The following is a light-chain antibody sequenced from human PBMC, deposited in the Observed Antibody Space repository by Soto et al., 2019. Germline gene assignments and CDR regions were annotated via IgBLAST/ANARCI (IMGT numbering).Light chain of an antibody. V-gene: IGKV4-1*01. J-gene: IGKJ2*01. CDR2: WAS. CDR1: QSVLYSSNNKNY. Sequence: DIVMTQSPDSLAVSLGERATINCKSSQSVLYSSNNKNYLAWYQQSPGQPPKLLIYWASTRESGVPDRFSGSGSGTDFTLTITSLQAEAVAVYYCQQYESTPPTFGPGTKLEIK. CDR3: QQYESTPPT.